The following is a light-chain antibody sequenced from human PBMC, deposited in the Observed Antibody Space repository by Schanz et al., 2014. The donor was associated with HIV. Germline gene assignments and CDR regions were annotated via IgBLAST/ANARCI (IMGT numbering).Light chain of an antibody. CDR2: DVT. CDR1: SSDVGADNS. J-gene: IGLJ2*01. V-gene: IGLV2-14*03. CDR3: CSYAGSSTLL. Sequence: QSVLTQPASVSGSPGQSITISCTGTSSDVGADNSVSWYQQHPGRAPRLLVYDVTYRPSGVSNRFSGSKSGNTASLTISGLQAEDEADYYCCSYAGSSTLLFGGGTKVTVL.